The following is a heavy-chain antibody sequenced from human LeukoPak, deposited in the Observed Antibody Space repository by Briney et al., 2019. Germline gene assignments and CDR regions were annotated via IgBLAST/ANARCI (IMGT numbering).Heavy chain of an antibody. CDR1: GFTFSSYW. CDR3: ARDRGYDILTGYYTSAFDI. CDR2: IKQDGSEK. D-gene: IGHD3-9*01. J-gene: IGHJ3*02. V-gene: IGHV3-7*01. Sequence: GGSLRLSCAASGFTFSSYWMSWVRQAPGKGLEWVANIKQDGSEKYYVDSVKGRFTISRGNAKNSLYLQMNSLRAEDTAVYYCARDRGYDILTGYYTSAFDIWGQGTMVTVSS.